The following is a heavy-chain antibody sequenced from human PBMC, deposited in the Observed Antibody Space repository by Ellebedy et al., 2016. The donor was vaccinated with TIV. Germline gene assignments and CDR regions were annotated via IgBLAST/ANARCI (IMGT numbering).Heavy chain of an antibody. Sequence: SETLSLXCTVSGGSISSGGYYWSWIRQHPGKGLEWIGFIYYSGSTHYNPSLKSRVTMSVDTSKNQFSLKLSSVTAADAVVYYCARVNVHNDGGGYYLDYWGQGTLVTVSS. CDR2: IYYSGST. CDR3: ARVNVHNDGGGYYLDY. D-gene: IGHD3-22*01. CDR1: GGSISSGGYY. V-gene: IGHV4-31*03. J-gene: IGHJ4*02.